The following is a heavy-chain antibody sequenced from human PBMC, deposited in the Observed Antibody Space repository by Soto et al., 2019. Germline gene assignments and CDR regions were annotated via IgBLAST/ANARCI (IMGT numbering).Heavy chain of an antibody. CDR1: GFTFDDYA. J-gene: IGHJ4*02. CDR2: ISWNSGSI. V-gene: IGHV3-9*01. CDR3: AKDNHPIWFGVGTFDY. Sequence: GGSLRLSCAASGFTFDDYAMHWVRQAPGKGLEWVSGISWNSGSIGYADSVKGRFTISRDNAKNSLYLQMNSLRAEDTALYYCAKDNHPIWFGVGTFDYWGQGTLVTVSS. D-gene: IGHD3-10*01.